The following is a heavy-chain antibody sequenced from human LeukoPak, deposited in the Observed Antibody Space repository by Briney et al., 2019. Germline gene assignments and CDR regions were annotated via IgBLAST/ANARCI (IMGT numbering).Heavy chain of an antibody. J-gene: IGHJ4*02. CDR1: GGSIIAFY. V-gene: IGHV4-59*13. D-gene: IGHD1-1*01. CDR3: AKWHEGQLAFDS. CDR2: IHYTGKN. Sequence: SETLSLTCAVYGGSIIAFYWNWVRQPPGRGLDWIGYIHYTGKNFYNPSLKSRITMSVDTSKRQFSLKLSSVTAADTAVYYCAKWHEGQLAFDSWGQGSLVTVSS.